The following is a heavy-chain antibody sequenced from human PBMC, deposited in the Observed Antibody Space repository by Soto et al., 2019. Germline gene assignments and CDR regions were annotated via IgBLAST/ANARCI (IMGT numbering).Heavy chain of an antibody. J-gene: IGHJ4*02. CDR2: ISSSSSYI. CDR1: GFTFSSYS. V-gene: IGHV3-21*01. D-gene: IGHD3-22*01. CDR3: ARDGALDYYDSSGYKHYFDY. Sequence: VQLVESGGGLVKPGGSLRLSCAASGFTFSSYSMNWVRQAPGKGLEWVSSISSSSSYIYYADSVKGRFTISRDNAKNSLYLQMNSLRAEDTAVYYCARDGALDYYDSSGYKHYFDYWGQGTLVTVSS.